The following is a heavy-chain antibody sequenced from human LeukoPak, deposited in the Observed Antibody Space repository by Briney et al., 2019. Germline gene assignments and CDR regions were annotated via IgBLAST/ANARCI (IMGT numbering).Heavy chain of an antibody. J-gene: IGHJ4*02. Sequence: GGSLRLSCAASGFTFNSYSMNWVRQAPGKGLEWVSYITSSGSTIYYADSVKGRITISRDNAENTLYLQMNNLRPDDTAFYFCVKEGVEYSYSYGDYWGQGTLVTVSS. CDR1: GFTFNSYS. CDR3: VKEGVEYSYSYGDY. V-gene: IGHV3-48*01. CDR2: ITSSGSTI. D-gene: IGHD3-16*01.